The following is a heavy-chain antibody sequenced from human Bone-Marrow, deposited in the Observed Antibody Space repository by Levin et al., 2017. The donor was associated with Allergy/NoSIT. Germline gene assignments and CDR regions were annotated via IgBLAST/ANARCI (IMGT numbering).Heavy chain of an antibody. CDR2: ISGSGSST. V-gene: IGHV3-23*01. J-gene: IGHJ6*02. Sequence: GGSLRLSCAASGFTFSNYAMSWVRQAPGKGLEWVAGISGSGSSTYYADSVKGRFTISRDDSKSTLYLRMNGLRAEDTAKYYCASVQRGNMIAAVDRWGLDVWGQGTTVTVTS. CDR3: ASVQRGNMIAAVDRWGLDV. D-gene: IGHD3-22*01. CDR1: GFTFSNYA.